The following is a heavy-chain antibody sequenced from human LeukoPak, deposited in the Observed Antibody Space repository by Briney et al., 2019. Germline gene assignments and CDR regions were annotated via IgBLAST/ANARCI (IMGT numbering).Heavy chain of an antibody. D-gene: IGHD6-19*01. Sequence: PGGSLRLSCAASGFTFSGYPIHWVRQAPGKGLEWVAVISYDGSNKYYADSVKGRFTISRDNSKNTLYLQMDTLGAEDTAVYYCARAVVGKEDLDYWGQGTLVTVSS. CDR1: GFTFSGYP. J-gene: IGHJ4*02. V-gene: IGHV3-30-3*01. CDR2: ISYDGSNK. CDR3: ARAVVGKEDLDY.